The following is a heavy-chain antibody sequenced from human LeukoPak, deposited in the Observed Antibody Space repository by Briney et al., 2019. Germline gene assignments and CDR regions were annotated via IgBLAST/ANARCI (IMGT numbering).Heavy chain of an antibody. Sequence: VASVKVSCKASGDTFIPYTFSWVRQATGQGLEWMGWMNPNSGNTGYAQKFQGRVTMTRNTSISTAYMELSSLRSEDTAVYYCARGLSGGSPPSDPWGQGTLVTVSS. V-gene: IGHV1-8*02. CDR2: MNPNSGNT. D-gene: IGHD2-15*01. CDR3: ARGLSGGSPPSDP. CDR1: GDTFIPYT. J-gene: IGHJ5*02.